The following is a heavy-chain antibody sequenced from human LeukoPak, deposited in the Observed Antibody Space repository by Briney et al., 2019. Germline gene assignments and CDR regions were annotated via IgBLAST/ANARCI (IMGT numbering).Heavy chain of an antibody. V-gene: IGHV4-39*01. J-gene: IGHJ4*02. Sequence: SETLSLTCTVSGGSITMTNYYWGWIRQPPGKGLEWIGSLHYNGNTHYNPSLKSRVAMSVDTSKDQLSLNLTSVTAADTAIYYCTRSTSTWHRSDGPAGFPPLGHLRGFEYWGQGTLVTVSS. D-gene: IGHD6-19*01. CDR2: LHYNGNT. CDR3: TRSTSTWHRSDGPAGFPPLGHLRGFEY. CDR1: GGSITMTNYY.